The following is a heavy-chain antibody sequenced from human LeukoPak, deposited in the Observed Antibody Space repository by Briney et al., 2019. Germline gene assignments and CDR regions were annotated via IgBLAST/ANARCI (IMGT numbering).Heavy chain of an antibody. V-gene: IGHV3-74*01. J-gene: IGHJ4*02. D-gene: IGHD1-26*01. CDR2: INSGGSGT. CDR3: AKAPSGSYVPFEF. CDR1: GFAFSSNW. Sequence: GGSLRLSCAASGFAFSSNWMHWVRQTPGKGLVWVSRINSGGSGTSYAASVEGRFTISRDNSKNTLYLQMNSLRAEDTAVYYCAKAPSGSYVPFEFWGQGTLVTVSS.